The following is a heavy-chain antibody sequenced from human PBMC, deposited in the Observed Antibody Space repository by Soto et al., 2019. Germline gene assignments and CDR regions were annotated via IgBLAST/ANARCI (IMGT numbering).Heavy chain of an antibody. V-gene: IGHV4-39*01. J-gene: IGHJ3*02. CDR2: IYYSGST. CDR3: ARHADGVVIADNAFDI. Sequence: SETLSLTCTVSGGSISSSSYYWGWIRQPPGKGLEWIGSIYYSGSTYYNPSLKSRVTISVDTSKNQFSLKLSSVTAADTAVYYCARHADGVVIADNAFDIWGQGTMVTVSS. D-gene: IGHD3-3*01. CDR1: GGSISSSSYY.